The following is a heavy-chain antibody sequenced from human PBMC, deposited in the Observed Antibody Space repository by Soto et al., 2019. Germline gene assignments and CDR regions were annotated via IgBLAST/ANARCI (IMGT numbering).Heavy chain of an antibody. D-gene: IGHD3-22*01. CDR3: AMERISGYYYFDY. J-gene: IGHJ4*02. V-gene: IGHV1-69*06. CDR2: VLPVFGSP. Sequence: QVQLVQSGAEVKKPRSSVKVSCKASGVTFSSYAINWVRQAPGHGLEWMGGVLPVFGSPYYAQNFQGRVTITADISTSTAYMEVSSLRSDDTAVYYCAMERISGYYYFDYWGQGTLVTVSS. CDR1: GVTFSSYA.